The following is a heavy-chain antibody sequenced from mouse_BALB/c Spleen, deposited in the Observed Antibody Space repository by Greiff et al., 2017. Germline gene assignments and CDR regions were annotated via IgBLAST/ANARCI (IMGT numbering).Heavy chain of an antibody. Sequence: EVQGVESGGGLVKPGGSLKLSCAASGFTFSSYAMSWVRQTPEKRLEWVASISSGGSTYYPDSVKGRFTISRDNARNILYLQMSSLRSEDTAMYYCARGPYYRYDVYAMDYWGQGTSVTVSS. CDR1: GFTFSSYA. V-gene: IGHV5-6-5*01. CDR3: ARGPYYRYDVYAMDY. J-gene: IGHJ4*01. D-gene: IGHD2-14*01. CDR2: ISSGGST.